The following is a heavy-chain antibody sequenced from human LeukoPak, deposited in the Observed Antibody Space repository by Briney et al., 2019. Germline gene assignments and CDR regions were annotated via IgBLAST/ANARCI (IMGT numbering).Heavy chain of an antibody. D-gene: IGHD3-22*01. Sequence: QTGGSLRLSCAASGFTFSSYSMNWVRQAPGKGLEWVSYISSSTTTTYHADSVKGRFTISRDNAKNSLYLQMNSLRAEDTAMYYCARGVPTMILVGDYWGQGILVTVSS. J-gene: IGHJ4*02. CDR1: GFTFSSYS. CDR3: ARGVPTMILVGDY. V-gene: IGHV3-48*04. CDR2: ISSSTTTT.